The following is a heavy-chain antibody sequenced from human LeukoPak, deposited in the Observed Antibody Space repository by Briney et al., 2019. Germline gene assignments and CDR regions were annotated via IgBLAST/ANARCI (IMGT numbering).Heavy chain of an antibody. D-gene: IGHD6-13*01. CDR1: GFTVSSIY. CDR3: ARASSIGAAGLFDY. CDR2: IYSGGTT. V-gene: IGHV3-53*01. Sequence: PGGSLRLSCAASGFTVSSIYMNWVRQAPGKGLEWVSVIYSGGTTYYADSAKGRFTISRENSQNTLYPQMNSLRAEDTAVYYCARASSIGAAGLFDYWGQGTLVTVSS. J-gene: IGHJ4*02.